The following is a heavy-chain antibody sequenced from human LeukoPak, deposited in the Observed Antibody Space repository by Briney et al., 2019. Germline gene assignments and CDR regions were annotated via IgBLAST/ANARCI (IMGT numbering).Heavy chain of an antibody. CDR2: ISYNGGDK. D-gene: IGHD2-21*01. V-gene: IGHV3-30*18. Sequence: PGGSLSPSCAPSRFTFSSYGIHCVPHAPGKGLGWVSVISYNGGDKKHADSVKGRFTISRDNSKNTVYLEMNSLRTEDTAVYYCAKDVALRAAAYYFDYWGQGTLVTVSS. CDR1: RFTFSSYG. CDR3: AKDVALRAAAYYFDY. J-gene: IGHJ4*02.